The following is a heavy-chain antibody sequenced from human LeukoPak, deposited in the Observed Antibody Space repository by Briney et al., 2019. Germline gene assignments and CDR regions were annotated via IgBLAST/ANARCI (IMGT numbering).Heavy chain of an antibody. CDR2: IYYSGST. Sequence: SETLSLTCAVSGGSISSYYWSWIRQPPGKGLEWIGYIYYSGSTNYNPSLKSRVTISVDTSKNQFSLKLSSVTAADTAVYYCAREQWLYYFDYWGQGTLVTVSS. J-gene: IGHJ4*02. V-gene: IGHV4-59*08. CDR1: GGSISSYY. CDR3: AREQWLYYFDY. D-gene: IGHD6-19*01.